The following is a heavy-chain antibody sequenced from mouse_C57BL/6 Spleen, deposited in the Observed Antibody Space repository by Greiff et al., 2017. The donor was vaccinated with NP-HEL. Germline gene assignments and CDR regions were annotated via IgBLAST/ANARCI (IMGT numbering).Heavy chain of an antibody. CDR1: GYTFTSYW. J-gene: IGHJ2*01. Sequence: QVQLQQPGAELVKPGASVKLSCKASGYTFTSYWMHWVKQRPGQGLEWIGMIHPNSGSTNYNEKFKSKATLTVDKSSSTAYMQLSSLTAEDSAVYYCARSPITTVVAPVYWGQGTTLTVSS. CDR2: IHPNSGST. CDR3: ARSPITTVVAPVY. D-gene: IGHD1-1*01. V-gene: IGHV1-64*01.